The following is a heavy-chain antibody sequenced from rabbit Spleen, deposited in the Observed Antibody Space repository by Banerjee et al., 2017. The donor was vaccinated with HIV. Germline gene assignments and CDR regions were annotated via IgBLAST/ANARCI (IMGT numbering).Heavy chain of an antibody. CDR2: IEGGSSAFS. D-gene: IGHD8-1*01. CDR1: GVSFSSNHY. J-gene: IGHJ6*01. CDR3: ARDSGSSFSSYGMDL. V-gene: IGHV1S40*01. Sequence: QQLEESGGDLVKPGASLTLTCTASGVSFSSNHYMCWVRQAPGKGLEWIACIEGGSSAFSYFASWAKGRFTCSKTSSTTVTLQMTSLTAADTATYFCARDSGSSFSSYGMDLWGPGTLVTVS.